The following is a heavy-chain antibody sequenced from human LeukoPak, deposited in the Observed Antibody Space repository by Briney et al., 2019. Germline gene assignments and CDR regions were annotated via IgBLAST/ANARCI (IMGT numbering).Heavy chain of an antibody. D-gene: IGHD4-17*01. CDR2: ILGSGSST. V-gene: IGHV3-23*01. CDR3: AKAKYDYGDPVGWFDP. J-gene: IGHJ5*02. Sequence: GGSLRLSCAASGFTFSSHAMSWVRQAPGEGLEWVSAILGSGSSTYYADSVKGRFTISRDNSKNTLYLQMNSLRAEDTAVYYCAKAKYDYGDPVGWFDPWGQGTLVTAST. CDR1: GFTFSSHA.